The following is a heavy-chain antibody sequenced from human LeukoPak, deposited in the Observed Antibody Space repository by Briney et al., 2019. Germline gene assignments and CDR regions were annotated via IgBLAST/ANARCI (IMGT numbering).Heavy chain of an antibody. CDR2: ISSSSSTI. V-gene: IGHV3-48*01. CDR1: GFTFSRYG. D-gene: IGHD3-10*02. CDR3: AELGITMIGGV. Sequence: GGSLRLSCAGSGFTFSRYGFNWVRQAPGKGLEWVSYISSSSSTIYYADSVKGRFTISRDNAKNSLYLQMNSLRAEDTAVYYCAELGITMIGGVWGKGTTVTISS. J-gene: IGHJ6*04.